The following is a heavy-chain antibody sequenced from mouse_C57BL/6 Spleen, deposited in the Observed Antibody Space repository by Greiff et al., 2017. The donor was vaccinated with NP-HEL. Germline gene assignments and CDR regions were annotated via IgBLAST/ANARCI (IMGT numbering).Heavy chain of an antibody. D-gene: IGHD2-3*01. CDR3: VPDGYSSFDY. V-gene: IGHV1-64*01. CDR1: GYTFTSYW. J-gene: IGHJ2*01. Sequence: QVQLQQPGAELVKPGASVQLSCKASGYTFTSYWMHWVKQRPGQGLEWIGMIHPNSGSTHYNEKFKRKATLNVANSSSNDYMQLSSLTSEDSAVYYCVPDGYSSFDYWGQGTTLTVSS. CDR2: IHPNSGST.